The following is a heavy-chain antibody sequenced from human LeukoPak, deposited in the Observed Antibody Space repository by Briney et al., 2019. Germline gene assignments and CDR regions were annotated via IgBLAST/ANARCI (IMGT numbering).Heavy chain of an antibody. Sequence: GASVKVSCKVSGYTLTELFMHWVRPARGKGLEWMGGFDPEDGETIYAQKFQGRVTMTEDTSTDTAYMELSSLRSEDTAVYYCATSPDNWHYDGYDYWGQGTLDSASS. V-gene: IGHV1-24*01. CDR3: ATSPDNWHYDGYDY. D-gene: IGHD1-7*01. J-gene: IGHJ4*02. CDR2: FDPEDGET. CDR1: GYTLTELF.